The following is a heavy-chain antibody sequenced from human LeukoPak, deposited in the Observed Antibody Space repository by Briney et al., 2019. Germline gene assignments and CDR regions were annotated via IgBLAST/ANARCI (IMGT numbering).Heavy chain of an antibody. D-gene: IGHD3-10*01. CDR1: GFTFSDYY. CDR2: ISSSSSYI. Sequence: GGSLRLSCAASGFTFSDYYMSWIRQAPGKGLEWVSSISSSSSYIYYADSVKGRFTISRDNAKNSLYLQMNSLRAEDTAVYYCAVSQYYYGSGTGDYWGQGTLVTVSS. CDR3: AVSQYYYGSGTGDY. V-gene: IGHV3-11*06. J-gene: IGHJ4*02.